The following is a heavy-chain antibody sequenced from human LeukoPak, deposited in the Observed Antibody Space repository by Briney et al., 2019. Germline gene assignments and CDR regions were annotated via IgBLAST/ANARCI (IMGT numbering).Heavy chain of an antibody. CDR2: INHSGST. J-gene: IGHJ6*02. Sequence: PSQTVSLTCAVYGGSFSGYYWSWIRQPPGKGLEWIDEINHSGSTNDNPSLKSRVTISVDTSKNQFSLKLTSVTAADTAVYYCARQMYYDSSGYYYRYYYYGKDVWGQGTTVTVSS. CDR1: GGSFSGYY. V-gene: IGHV4-34*01. D-gene: IGHD3-22*01. CDR3: ARQMYYDSSGYYYRYYYYGKDV.